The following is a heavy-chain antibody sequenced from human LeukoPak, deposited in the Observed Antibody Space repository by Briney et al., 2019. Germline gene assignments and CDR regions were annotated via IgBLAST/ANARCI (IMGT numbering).Heavy chain of an antibody. Sequence: PGGSLRLSCAASGFTFSAYVIHWVRQAPGKGLEWVAVIWYDGTNKYYADSVKGRFTISRDNSKNTLYLQMNSLRAEDTAVYYCAREHRGKSYGHGLDYWGQGTLVTVSS. D-gene: IGHD5-18*01. J-gene: IGHJ4*02. CDR2: IWYDGTNK. CDR1: GFTFSAYV. CDR3: AREHRGKSYGHGLDY. V-gene: IGHV3-33*01.